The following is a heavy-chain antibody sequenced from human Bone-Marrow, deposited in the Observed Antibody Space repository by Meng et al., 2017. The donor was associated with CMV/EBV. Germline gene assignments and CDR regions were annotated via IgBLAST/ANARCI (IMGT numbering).Heavy chain of an antibody. D-gene: IGHD2-15*01. CDR2: IKQDGSEK. CDR1: GFTFSSYW. V-gene: IGHV3-7*01. CDR3: ARGVVVAATQGRTGWFDP. J-gene: IGHJ5*02. Sequence: GESLKISCAASGFTFSSYWMSWVRQAPGKGLEWVANIKQDGSEKYYVDSVKGRFTISRDNAKNSLYLQMNSLRAEDTAVYYCARGVVVAATQGRTGWFDPWGQGTLVTVSS.